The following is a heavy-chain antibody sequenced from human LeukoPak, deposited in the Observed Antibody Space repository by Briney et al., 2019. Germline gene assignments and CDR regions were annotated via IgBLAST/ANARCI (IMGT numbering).Heavy chain of an antibody. CDR1: GGSISSYY. CDR3: ARHIYDSSGYYQNWFDP. CDR2: IYYSGST. J-gene: IGHJ5*02. D-gene: IGHD3-22*01. Sequence: SETLSLTCTVSGGSISSYYWSWIRQPPGKGLEWTGYIYYSGSTNYNPSLKSRVTISVDTSKNQFSLKLSSVTAADTAVYYCARHIYDSSGYYQNWFDPWGQGTLVTVSS. V-gene: IGHV4-59*08.